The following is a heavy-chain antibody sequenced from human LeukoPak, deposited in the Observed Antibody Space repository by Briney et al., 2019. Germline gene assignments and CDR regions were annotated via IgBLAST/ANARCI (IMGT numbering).Heavy chain of an antibody. CDR1: GGSISSYS. CDR2: IYYSGST. V-gene: IGHV4-59*01. D-gene: IGHD1-26*01. Sequence: SETLSLTCTVSGGSISSYSWSWIRQPPGKGLEWIGYIYYSGSTNYNPSLKSRVTISVDTSKNQFSLKLSSVTAADTAVCYCARSPSGSYYDPGAFDIWGQGTMVTVSS. CDR3: ARSPSGSYYDPGAFDI. J-gene: IGHJ3*02.